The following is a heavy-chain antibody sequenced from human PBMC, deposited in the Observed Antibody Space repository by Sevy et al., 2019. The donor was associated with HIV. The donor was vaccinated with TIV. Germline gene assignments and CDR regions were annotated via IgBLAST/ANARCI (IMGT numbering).Heavy chain of an antibody. J-gene: IGHJ4*02. V-gene: IGHV1-24*01. CDR1: GYTLTGLS. CDR3: ATTKDYYDSSGYPFDY. CDR2: FDPEDGKI. D-gene: IGHD3-22*01. Sequence: ASVNVSCKVSGYTLTGLSMHWVRQAPGKGLEWMGTFDPEDGKIVYAQRFQGRVTLTEDTSTDTAYMDLSSLRSEDTAVYYCATTKDYYDSSGYPFDYWGQGTLVTVSS.